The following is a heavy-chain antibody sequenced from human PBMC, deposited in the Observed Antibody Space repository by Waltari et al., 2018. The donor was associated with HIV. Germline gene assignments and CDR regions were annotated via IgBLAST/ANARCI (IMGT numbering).Heavy chain of an antibody. V-gene: IGHV3-48*04. CDR1: GFPLSSYS. CDR2: ISSTANTI. CDR3: AKEVVALPHYYYYGLDV. Sequence: EVPLVEPGGALVAHGGSLRLPCPASGFPLSSYSIAWGRQAPGKGLEWVSYISSTANTIYYADSVKGRFTVSRDNAKNSLSLQMNSLRAEDTAVYFCAKEVVALPHYYYYGLDVWGQGTTVTVSS. D-gene: IGHD2-15*01. J-gene: IGHJ6*02.